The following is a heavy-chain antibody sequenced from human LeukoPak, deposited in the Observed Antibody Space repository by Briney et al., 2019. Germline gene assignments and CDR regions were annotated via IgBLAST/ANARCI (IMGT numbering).Heavy chain of an antibody. CDR3: AKDWGQVPASISGH. Sequence: GGSLRLSCAASGFTVSSNYMSWVRQAPGKGLEWVSVIYSGGSTYYADSVKGRFTISRDTSRNTLFLQMNSLRTEDTAVYYCAKDWGQVPASISGHWGQGALVTVSS. CDR1: GFTVSSNY. D-gene: IGHD2-2*01. J-gene: IGHJ1*01. V-gene: IGHV3-53*05. CDR2: IYSGGST.